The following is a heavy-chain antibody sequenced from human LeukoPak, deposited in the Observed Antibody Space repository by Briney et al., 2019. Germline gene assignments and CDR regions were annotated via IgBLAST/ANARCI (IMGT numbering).Heavy chain of an antibody. J-gene: IGHJ2*01. CDR3: ARDRATVIPGRYFDL. V-gene: IGHV1-18*01. Sequence: ASVKVSCKASGYTFTSYGISWVRQAPGQGLEWMGWISTYNGHTNYAQKLQGRVTMTTDTSTSTAYMELRSLRSDDTAVYYCARDRATVIPGRYFDLWGRGTLVTVTS. D-gene: IGHD4-11*01. CDR2: ISTYNGHT. CDR1: GYTFTSYG.